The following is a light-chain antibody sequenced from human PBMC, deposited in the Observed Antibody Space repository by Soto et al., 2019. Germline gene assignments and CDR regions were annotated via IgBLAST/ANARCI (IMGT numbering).Light chain of an antibody. CDR1: NSNIGSNS. Sequence: QPVLTQPPSASGTPGQRVTISCSGSNSNIGSNSVYWYQQLPGAAPKLLIYFNNQRPSGVPGRFSGSKSGTSASLAISGLRSEDEADYYCAAWDDSLSGWVFGGGTKLTVL. CDR2: FNN. CDR3: AAWDDSLSGWV. V-gene: IGLV1-47*02. J-gene: IGLJ3*02.